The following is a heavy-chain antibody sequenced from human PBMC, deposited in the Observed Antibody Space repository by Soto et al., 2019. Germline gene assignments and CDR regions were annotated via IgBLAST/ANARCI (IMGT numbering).Heavy chain of an antibody. V-gene: IGHV3-33*01. J-gene: IGHJ5*02. CDR2: IWYDGSNK. D-gene: IGHD6-13*01. Sequence: QVQLVESGGGVVQPGRSLRLSCAASGFTFSSYGMHWVRQAPGKGLEWVAVIWYDGSNKYYADSVKGRFTISRDNSKNTLYLQMNSLRAEYTAVYYCARCPGDSRSWYFNWFDPWGQVTLVTVSS. CDR3: ARCPGDSRSWYFNWFDP. CDR1: GFTFSSYG.